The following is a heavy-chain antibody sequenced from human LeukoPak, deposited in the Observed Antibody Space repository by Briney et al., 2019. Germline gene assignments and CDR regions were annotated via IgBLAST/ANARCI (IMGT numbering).Heavy chain of an antibody. V-gene: IGHV4-59*01. J-gene: IGHJ4*02. CDR2: IYYSGST. Sequence: PSETLSLTCTVSGGSISSYYWSWIRQPPGKGLEWIGYIYYSGSTNYNPSLKSRVTISVEMSKNQFSLKLSSETAADTAVYYCARVGSSGWWDLDYWGQGALVTVSS. CDR1: GGSISSYY. D-gene: IGHD6-19*01. CDR3: ARVGSSGWWDLDY.